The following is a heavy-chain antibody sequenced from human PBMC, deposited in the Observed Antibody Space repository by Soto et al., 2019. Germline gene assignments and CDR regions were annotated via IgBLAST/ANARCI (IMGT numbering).Heavy chain of an antibody. V-gene: IGHV1-69*02. CDR1: GDTFNFYT. J-gene: IGHJ4*01. CDR3: ATSFGYGARAFYY. CDR2: IIPSLSVS. D-gene: IGHD3-16*01. Sequence: QVQLVQSGAEVKKPGSSLRVSCKASGDTFNFYTINWVRQAPGLGLEWLGRIIPSLSVSNYAQQLQGRVTITADKSTSTASREVRSLRSEDTAMYYSATSFGYGARAFYYWGHGALVTFSS.